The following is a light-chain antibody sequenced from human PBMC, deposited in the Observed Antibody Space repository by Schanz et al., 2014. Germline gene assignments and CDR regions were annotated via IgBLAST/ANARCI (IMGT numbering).Light chain of an antibody. CDR1: QSISNN. Sequence: ETVMTQSPATLSVSPGERATLSCRASQSISNNLAWYQQKRGQAPRLLIFGASIRATGVPARFSGSGSGTDFTLTISRLEPEDFAVYYCQHYGSSPLTFGPGTKVDFK. CDR3: QHYGSSPLT. CDR2: GAS. J-gene: IGKJ3*01. V-gene: IGKV3-20*01.